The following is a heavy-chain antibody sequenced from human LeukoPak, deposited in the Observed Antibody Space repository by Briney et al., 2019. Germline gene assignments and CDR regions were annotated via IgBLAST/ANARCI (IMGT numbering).Heavy chain of an antibody. CDR2: IWYDGSNK. CDR1: GFTFSSYG. D-gene: IGHD1-26*01. V-gene: IGHV3-33*01. CDR3: ARDRAQWELLGSAIDI. J-gene: IGHJ3*02. Sequence: GRSLRLSCAASGFTFSSYGMHWVRQAPGKGLEWVAVIWYDGSNKYYADSVKGRFTISRDNSKNTLYLQMNSLRAEDTAVYYCARDRAQWELLGSAIDIWGQGTMVTVSS.